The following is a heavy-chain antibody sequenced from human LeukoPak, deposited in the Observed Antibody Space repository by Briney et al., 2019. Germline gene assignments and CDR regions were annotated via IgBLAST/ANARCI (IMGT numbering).Heavy chain of an antibody. CDR3: ARGVAVY. Sequence: GRSLRLSCAASGFTFSSYAMHWVRQAPGKGLEWVAVISYDGSNKYYADSVKGRFTISRDNSKNTLYLQMNSLRAEDTAVYYCARGVAVYWGQGTPVTVSS. CDR1: GFTFSSYA. D-gene: IGHD6-19*01. CDR2: ISYDGSNK. V-gene: IGHV3-30*04. J-gene: IGHJ4*02.